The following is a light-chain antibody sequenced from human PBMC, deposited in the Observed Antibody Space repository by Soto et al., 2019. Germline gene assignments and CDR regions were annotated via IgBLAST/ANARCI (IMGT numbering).Light chain of an antibody. CDR2: DVS. CDR1: SSDVGGYNY. CDR3: CSYAGSYTFGDVV. J-gene: IGLJ2*01. Sequence: QSALTQPRSVSGSPGQSVTISCTGTSSDVGGYNYVSWYQQHPGKAPKLMIYDVSKRPSGVPYRFSGSKSGNTASLTISGLQAEDEADYYCCSYAGSYTFGDVVFGGGTKLTVL. V-gene: IGLV2-11*01.